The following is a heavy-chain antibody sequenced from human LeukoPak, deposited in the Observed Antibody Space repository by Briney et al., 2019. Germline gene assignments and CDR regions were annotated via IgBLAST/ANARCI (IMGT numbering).Heavy chain of an antibody. J-gene: IGHJ4*02. Sequence: GVLRLSCAASGFTVSSNYMSWVRQAPGKGLEWVSYISSSTTNMYYADSVKGRFTISRDNAKNSLYLQMNSLRAEDTAVYYCAREYSSSSGRSFDYWGQGTLVTVSS. CDR2: ISSSTTNM. CDR3: AREYSSSSGRSFDY. CDR1: GFTVSSNY. D-gene: IGHD6-6*01. V-gene: IGHV3-48*01.